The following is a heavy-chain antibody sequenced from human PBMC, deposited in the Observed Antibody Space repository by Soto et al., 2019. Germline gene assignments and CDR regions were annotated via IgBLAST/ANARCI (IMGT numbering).Heavy chain of an antibody. V-gene: IGHV3-30*18. D-gene: IGHD2-2*03. CDR3: AKDLAIVLVPAANERYYYYYGMDV. CDR1: GFTFSSYG. J-gene: IGHJ6*02. CDR2: ISYDGSNK. Sequence: QVQLVECGGGVVQPGRSLRLSCAASGFTFSSYGMHWVRQAPGKGLEWVAVISYDGSNKYYADSVKGRFTISRDNSKNTLYLQMNSLRAEDTAVYYCAKDLAIVLVPAANERYYYYYGMDVWGQGTTVTVSS.